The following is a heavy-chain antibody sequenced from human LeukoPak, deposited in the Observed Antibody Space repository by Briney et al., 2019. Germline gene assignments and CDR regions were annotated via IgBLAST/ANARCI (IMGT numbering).Heavy chain of an antibody. Sequence: GGSLRLSNAARRLTFTRFWMDCVRQAPGKGLVWVSRINVEGTTTTYADSVEGRFTISRDENTLYLQMNHLRVDDTAVYYCTRGGEEPFDYWGQGTLVTVSS. V-gene: IGHV3-74*01. CDR1: RLTFTRFW. CDR3: TRGGEEPFDY. D-gene: IGHD3-10*01. J-gene: IGHJ4*02. CDR2: INVEGTTT.